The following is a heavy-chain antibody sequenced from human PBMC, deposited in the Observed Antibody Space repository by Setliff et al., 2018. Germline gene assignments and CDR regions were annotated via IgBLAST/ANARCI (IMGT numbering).Heavy chain of an antibody. CDR3: ARGEHIVSGDFYHYMDV. Sequence: GASVKVSCKTSGYSFTNYGINWVRQAPGQGLEWMGWNSVYAREFQGRVTMTIDTPTSTAYMELRSLRSDDTAVYYCARGEHIVSGDFYHYMDVWGKGTTVTVSS. CDR2: NSV. V-gene: IGHV1-18*01. J-gene: IGHJ6*03. D-gene: IGHD2-15*01. CDR1: GYSFTNYG.